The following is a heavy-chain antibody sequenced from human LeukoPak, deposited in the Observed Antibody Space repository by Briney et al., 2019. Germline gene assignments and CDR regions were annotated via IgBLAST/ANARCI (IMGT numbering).Heavy chain of an antibody. V-gene: IGHV3-30*02. CDR1: GFTFSSYG. Sequence: PGGSLRLSCAASGFTFSSYGMHWVRQAPGKGLEWVAFIRYDGSNKYYADSVKGRFTISRDNSKNTLYLQMNSLRAEDTAVYCCAKEGGASSGPFDYWGQGTLVTVSS. J-gene: IGHJ4*02. D-gene: IGHD3-22*01. CDR3: AKEGGASSGPFDY. CDR2: IRYDGSNK.